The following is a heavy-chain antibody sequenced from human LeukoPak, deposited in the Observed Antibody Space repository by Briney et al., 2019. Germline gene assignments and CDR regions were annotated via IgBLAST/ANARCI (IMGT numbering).Heavy chain of an antibody. CDR3: ARAYSSSWYGDYYYYMDV. CDR2: MNPNSGNT. D-gene: IGHD6-13*01. J-gene: IGHJ6*03. CDR1: GYTFTSYT. V-gene: IGHV1-8*02. Sequence: ASVKVSCKASGYTFTSYTMHWVRQATGQGLEWMGWMNPNSGNTGYAQKFQGRVTMTRNTSISTAYMELSSLRSEDTAVYYCARAYSSSWYGDYYYYMDVWGKGTTVTISS.